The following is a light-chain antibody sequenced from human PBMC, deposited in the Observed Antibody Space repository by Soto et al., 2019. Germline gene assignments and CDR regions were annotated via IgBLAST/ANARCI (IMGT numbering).Light chain of an antibody. CDR1: QSISSW. CDR2: DAS. Sequence: IPMTQSPSTLSASVGDRVIITCRASQSISSWLAWYQHKPGKAPKLLIYDASNLDSGVPSRFSGSGSGTEFSLTISNLQPDDCATYYCQQYENYWTFGQGTKVDI. CDR3: QQYENYWT. J-gene: IGKJ1*01. V-gene: IGKV1-5*01.